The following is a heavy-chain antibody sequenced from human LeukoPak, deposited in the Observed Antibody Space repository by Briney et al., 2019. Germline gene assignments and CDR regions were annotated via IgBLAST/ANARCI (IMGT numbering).Heavy chain of an antibody. CDR2: IDGSGDNT. Sequence: GGSLRLSCAGSGFTFSHYAMSWVRQAPGKGLEWVSAIDGSGDNTYYADSVKGRFTVSRDNFQNTLYLRMNSLRSDDTAVYYCAKRMYGSGNPYYWGQGTLVTVSS. D-gene: IGHD3-10*01. J-gene: IGHJ4*02. V-gene: IGHV3-23*01. CDR1: GFTFSHYA. CDR3: AKRMYGSGNPYY.